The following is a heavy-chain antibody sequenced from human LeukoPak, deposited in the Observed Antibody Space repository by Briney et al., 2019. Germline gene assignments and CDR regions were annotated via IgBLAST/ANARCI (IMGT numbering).Heavy chain of an antibody. CDR1: GFTFSSYG. V-gene: IGHV3-30*02. CDR2: IRYDGSNK. J-gene: IGHJ4*02. Sequence: GGSLRLSCAASGFTFSSYGMHWVRQAPGKGLEWVAFIRYDGSNKYYADSVKGRFTISRDNSKNTLYLQMNTLRAEDTDVYYCAKEKGDTAMAPYYFDYWGQGTLVTVSS. D-gene: IGHD5-18*01. CDR3: AKEKGDTAMAPYYFDY.